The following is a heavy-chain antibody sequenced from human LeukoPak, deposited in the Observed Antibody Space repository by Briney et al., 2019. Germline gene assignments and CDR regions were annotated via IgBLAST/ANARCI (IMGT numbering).Heavy chain of an antibody. D-gene: IGHD3-9*01. CDR2: IYYSGST. CDR3: ARDFDWFSPSLD. CDR1: GGSISSSSYY. Sequence: SETLSLTCTVSGGSISSSSYYWGWIRQPPGKGLEWIGSIYYSGSTYYNPSLKSRVTISVDTSKNQFSLKLSSVTAADTAVYYRARDFDWFSPSLDWGPGTLGTLSS. J-gene: IGHJ4*01. V-gene: IGHV4-39*07.